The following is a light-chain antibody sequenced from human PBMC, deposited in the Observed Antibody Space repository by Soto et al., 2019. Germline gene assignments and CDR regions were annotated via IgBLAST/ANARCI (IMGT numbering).Light chain of an antibody. V-gene: IGKV3-20*01. CDR1: QSVSSSY. CDR2: VAS. CDR3: QLYGSSPWT. Sequence: EIVLTQAPGTLSLYPGERGNLSCRASQSVSSSYLAWYQQKPGQAPRLLIYVASSRATGIPDRFSGSGSGTDFTLTISRLEPEDFAVYYCQLYGSSPWTFGQGTKVDIK. J-gene: IGKJ1*01.